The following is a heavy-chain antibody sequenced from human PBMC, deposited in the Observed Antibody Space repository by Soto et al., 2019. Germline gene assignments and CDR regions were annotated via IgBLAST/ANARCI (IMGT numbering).Heavy chain of an antibody. CDR3: ARGSSGWPYYFDY. CDR2: INAGNGNT. D-gene: IGHD6-19*01. CDR1: GYTFTSYA. J-gene: IGHJ4*02. Sequence: ASVKVSCKASGYTFTSYAMHWVRQAPGQRLEWMGWINAGNGNTKYSQKFQGRVTITRDTSASTAYMELNSLTAEDTAVYYCARGSSGWPYYFDYWGQGTQVTVSS. V-gene: IGHV1-3*01.